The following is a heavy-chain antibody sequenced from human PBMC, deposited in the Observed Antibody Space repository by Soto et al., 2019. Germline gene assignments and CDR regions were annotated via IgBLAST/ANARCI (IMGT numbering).Heavy chain of an antibody. CDR3: AREMVLGSGSAFDI. Sequence: ASVKVSCKASGGTFSSYAISWVRQAPGQGLEWMGGIIPIFGTANYAQKFQGRVTITADESTSTAYMELSSLRSEDTAVYYCAREMVLGSGSAFDIWGQGTMVTVSS. CDR1: GGTFSSYA. J-gene: IGHJ3*02. V-gene: IGHV1-69*13. CDR2: IIPIFGTA. D-gene: IGHD3-10*01.